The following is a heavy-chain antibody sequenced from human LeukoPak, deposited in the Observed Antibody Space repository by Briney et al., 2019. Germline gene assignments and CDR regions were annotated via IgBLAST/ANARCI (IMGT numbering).Heavy chain of an antibody. CDR3: AKDGDADFDY. V-gene: IGHV3-30-3*01. D-gene: IGHD4-17*01. CDR1: GFTFSSYA. Sequence: GGSLRLSCAASGFTFSSYAMHWVRQTPGTEPEWVAGISYDGGNKYYADSVKGRFSISRDNSKNTLYLQMNSLRAEDTAVYYCAKDGDADFDYWGQGTLVTVSS. J-gene: IGHJ4*02. CDR2: ISYDGGNK.